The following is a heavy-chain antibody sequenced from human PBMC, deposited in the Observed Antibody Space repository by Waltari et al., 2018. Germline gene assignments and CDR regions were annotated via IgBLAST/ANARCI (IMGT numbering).Heavy chain of an antibody. Sequence: QVQLQESGPGLVKPSETLSLTCTVSGGSISSYSWSWIRQPAGKGLGWIGRIYTSGSTNYNPSLKSRVTMSVDTSKNQFSLKLSSVTAADTAVYYCARELGYCSSTSCPRYYYYMDVWGKGTTVTISS. CDR1: GGSISSYS. CDR3: ARELGYCSSTSCPRYYYYMDV. D-gene: IGHD2-2*01. V-gene: IGHV4-4*07. J-gene: IGHJ6*03. CDR2: IYTSGST.